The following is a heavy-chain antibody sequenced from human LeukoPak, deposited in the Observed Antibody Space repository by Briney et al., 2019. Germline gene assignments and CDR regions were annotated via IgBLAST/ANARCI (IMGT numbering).Heavy chain of an antibody. D-gene: IGHD4-17*01. V-gene: IGHV4-59*02. CDR2: IYYSGST. CDR1: GGSVNSYY. CDR3: ARGQNWVTTGEAFDY. J-gene: IGHJ4*02. Sequence: KPSETLSLTCTVSGGSVNSYYWNWIRQPPGKGLEWIGYIYYSGSTDYNPSLKSRVTISLDTSKNQFSLKLRSVTAADTAVYYCARGQNWVTTGEAFDYWGQGTLVTVSS.